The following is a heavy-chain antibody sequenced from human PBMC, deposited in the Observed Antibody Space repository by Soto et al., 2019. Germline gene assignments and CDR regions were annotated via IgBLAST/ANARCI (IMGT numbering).Heavy chain of an antibody. V-gene: IGHV1-69*02. D-gene: IGHD3-10*01. CDR1: GDTFNFYS. CDR2: VNPIVSMS. J-gene: IGHJ4*02. Sequence: QIQLVQSGAEVKRPGSSVKVSCKASGDTFNFYSINWVRQAPGLGLEWMGRVNPIVSMSNYAQKFQGRVTMTADKITSTSYMQLSSLRSEDTAIYYCASSYGSGHRAFDYWGQGALVTVS. CDR3: ASSYGSGHRAFDY.